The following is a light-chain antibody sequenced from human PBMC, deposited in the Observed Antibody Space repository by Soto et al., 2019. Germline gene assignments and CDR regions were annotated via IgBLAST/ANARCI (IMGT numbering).Light chain of an antibody. Sequence: DIQMTQSPTSLSASVGDRVTITCRASQNIRNYLNWYQQKPGKAPKLLIYSASSLQGGVPSRFSGSGSGTDFTLTISSLQPEDFATYYCQQSYSTPYTFGQGTKLEIK. CDR3: QQSYSTPYT. J-gene: IGKJ2*01. V-gene: IGKV1-39*01. CDR2: SAS. CDR1: QNIRNY.